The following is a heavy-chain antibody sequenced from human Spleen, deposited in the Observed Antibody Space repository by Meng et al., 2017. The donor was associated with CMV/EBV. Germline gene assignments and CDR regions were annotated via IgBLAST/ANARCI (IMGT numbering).Heavy chain of an antibody. CDR3: AKHSISSSSTLDY. D-gene: IGHD6-6*01. J-gene: IGHJ4*02. CDR1: GFTFSSYD. CDR2: IWYDGSNK. Sequence: GESLKISCAASGFTFSSYDMHWVRQAPGKGLEWVAVIWYDGSNKYYADSVKGRFTISRDNSKNTLYLQMNSLRAEDTAVYYCAKHSISSSSTLDYWGQGTLVTVSS. V-gene: IGHV3-33*06.